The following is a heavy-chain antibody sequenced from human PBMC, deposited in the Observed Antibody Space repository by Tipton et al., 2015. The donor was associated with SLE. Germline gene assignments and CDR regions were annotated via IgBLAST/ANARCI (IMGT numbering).Heavy chain of an antibody. CDR1: GASISSSGYY. CDR2: IYNGGST. D-gene: IGHD2-2*01. CDR3: AAQSGNVPFDH. V-gene: IGHV4-61*02. J-gene: IGHJ4*02. Sequence: TLSLTCFVSGASISSSGYYWSWIRQPAGKGLEWIGRIYNGGSTIYNPALESRATVSVDTSKNQFSLNLASVTAADTAVYYCAAQSGNVPFDHWGRGTLVIVSS.